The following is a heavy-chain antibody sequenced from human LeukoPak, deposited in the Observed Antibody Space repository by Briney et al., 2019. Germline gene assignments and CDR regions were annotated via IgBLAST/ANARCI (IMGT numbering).Heavy chain of an antibody. Sequence: SETLSLTCTVPGGSISSSSYYWVWIRQPPVKGLEWIGSIYYSGSTYYNPSLKSRVTISVDTSKNQFSLKLSSVTAADTAVYYCARHKHAYYYDSSGYFLDYWGQGTLVTVSS. V-gene: IGHV4-39*01. CDR1: GGSISSSSYY. J-gene: IGHJ4*02. CDR2: IYYSGST. CDR3: ARHKHAYYYDSSGYFLDY. D-gene: IGHD3-22*01.